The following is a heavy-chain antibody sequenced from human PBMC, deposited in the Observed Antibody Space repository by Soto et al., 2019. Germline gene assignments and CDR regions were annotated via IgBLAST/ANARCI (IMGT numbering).Heavy chain of an antibody. CDR3: ARREYSGYVFAMDV. CDR2: IIPILGIA. J-gene: IGHJ6*03. D-gene: IGHD5-12*01. V-gene: IGHV1-69*02. Sequence: QVQLVQSGAEVKKPGSSVKVSCKASEGTFSSYTISWVRQAPGQGLEWMGRIIPILGIANYAQKFQGRVTITADKSTSTAYMELSSLRSEDTAVYYCARREYSGYVFAMDVWGKGTTVTVSS. CDR1: EGTFSSYT.